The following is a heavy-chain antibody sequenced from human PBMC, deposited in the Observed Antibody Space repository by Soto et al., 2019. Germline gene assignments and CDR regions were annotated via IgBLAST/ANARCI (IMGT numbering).Heavy chain of an antibody. CDR3: ARDDHTYGVY. Sequence: GGSLRLSCAASGFSFRDYFMSWIRQAPGKGLEWVSYIGPYGNSIYYADSVKGRFTISRDDATNSLHLHMNSLRTDDTAVYYCARDDHTYGVYWGQGTPVTV. V-gene: IGHV3-11*01. CDR1: GFSFRDYF. CDR2: IGPYGNSI. D-gene: IGHD2-21*01. J-gene: IGHJ4*02.